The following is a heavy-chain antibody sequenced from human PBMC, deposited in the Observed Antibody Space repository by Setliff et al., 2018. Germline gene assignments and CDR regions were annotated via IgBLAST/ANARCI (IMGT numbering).Heavy chain of an antibody. D-gene: IGHD2-2*01. CDR2: VNHSGST. CDR1: GFTFSSYW. V-gene: IGHV4-34*01. J-gene: IGHJ1*01. CDR3: ARRYCSSSSCYEFAH. Sequence: SETLRLSCAASGFTFSSYWMSWVRQPPGKGLEWIGEVNHSGSTNYNPSLKSRVTISEDTSKNQFSLKLTSVTAADTAVYFCARRYCSSSSCYEFAHWGQGTLVTVSS.